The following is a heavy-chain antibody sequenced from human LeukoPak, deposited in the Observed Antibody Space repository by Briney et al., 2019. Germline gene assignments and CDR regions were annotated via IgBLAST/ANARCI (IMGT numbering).Heavy chain of an antibody. V-gene: IGHV4-34*01. D-gene: IGHD3-22*01. J-gene: IGHJ1*01. CDR1: GGSFSGYY. Sequence: PSETLSLTCAVYGGSFSGYYWSWIRQPPGKGLEWIGEINHSGSTNYNPSLKSRVTISVDTSKNQFSLKLSSVTAADTAVYYCARDGDYYDSSGYYYKYEYFQHWGQGTLVTVSS. CDR3: ARDGDYYDSSGYYYKYEYFQH. CDR2: INHSGST.